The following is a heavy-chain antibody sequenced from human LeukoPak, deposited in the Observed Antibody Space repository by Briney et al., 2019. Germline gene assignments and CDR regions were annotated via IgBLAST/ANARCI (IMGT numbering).Heavy chain of an antibody. V-gene: IGHV3-53*04. CDR1: GFRASSNY. J-gene: IGHJ3*02. CDR3: ARTVVETAMDTDAFDI. CDR2: IYDDGST. Sequence: GGSLRLSCAASGFRASSNYMSWVRPAPGKGLEWVSIIYDDGSTYYADSMKGRFTISRHNSKNTLDLQVDSRTVEDTAMYYCARTVVETAMDTDAFDIWGQGTMVTVSS. D-gene: IGHD5-18*01.